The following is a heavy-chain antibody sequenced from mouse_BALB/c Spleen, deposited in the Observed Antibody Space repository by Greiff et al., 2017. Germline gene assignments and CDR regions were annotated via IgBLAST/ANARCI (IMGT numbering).Heavy chain of an antibody. J-gene: IGHJ3*01. CDR3: AREDPGTSFAY. CDR1: GFSLTSYG. Sequence: VKVVESGPGLVAPSQSLSITCTVSGFSLTSYGVHWVRQPPGKGLEWLGVIWAGGSTNYNSALMSRLSISKDNSKSQVFLKMNSLQTDDTAMYYCAREDPGTSFAYWGQGTLVTVSA. CDR2: IWAGGST. D-gene: IGHD4-1*01. V-gene: IGHV2-9*02.